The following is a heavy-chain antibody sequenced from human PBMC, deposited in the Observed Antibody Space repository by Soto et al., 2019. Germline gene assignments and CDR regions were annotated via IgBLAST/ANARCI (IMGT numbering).Heavy chain of an antibody. Sequence: QVQLVQSGAEVKQPGSSVKVSCKASGFTFSSSGINWVRQAPGEGLEWMGVNIPVFGTANYPQKFQGRVTITADEPTITAYRELSSLRSEDTALYYCATAPPWSGTLVCDHWGQGTLVTVTS. D-gene: IGHD3-3*01. J-gene: IGHJ4*02. CDR3: ATAPPWSGTLVCDH. CDR2: NIPVFGTA. CDR1: GFTFSSSG. V-gene: IGHV1-69*01.